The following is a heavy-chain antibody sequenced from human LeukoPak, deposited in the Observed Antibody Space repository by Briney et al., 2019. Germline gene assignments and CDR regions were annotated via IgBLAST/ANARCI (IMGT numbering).Heavy chain of an antibody. CDR2: IIPIFGTA. J-gene: IGHJ4*02. CDR3: ARDTRSSIQTYYFDY. D-gene: IGHD6-6*01. CDR1: GGTFSSYA. V-gene: IGHV1-69*13. Sequence: ASVKVSCKASGGTFSSYAISWVRQAPGQGLEWMGGIIPIFGTANYAQKFQGRVTITADESTSTAYMELSSLRSEDTAVYYCARDTRSSIQTYYFDYWGQGTLVTVSS.